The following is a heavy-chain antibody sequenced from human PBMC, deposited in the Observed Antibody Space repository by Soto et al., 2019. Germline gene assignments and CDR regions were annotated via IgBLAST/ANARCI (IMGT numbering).Heavy chain of an antibody. CDR3: TTGRGPDTIFGDKSVGY. J-gene: IGHJ4*02. D-gene: IGHD3-3*01. V-gene: IGHV3-15*01. CDR2: IKSKTDGGTT. CDR1: GFTFSNAW. Sequence: EVQLVESGGGLVKPGGSLRLSCAASGFTFSNAWMSWVRQAPGKGLEWVGRIKSKTDGGTTDYVAPVKGRFTISRDDSKNTLYLQMNSLKTEDTAVYYCTTGRGPDTIFGDKSVGYWGQGTLVTVSS.